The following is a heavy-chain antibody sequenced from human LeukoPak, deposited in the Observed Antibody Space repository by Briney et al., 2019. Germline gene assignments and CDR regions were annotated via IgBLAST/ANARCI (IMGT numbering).Heavy chain of an antibody. CDR1: GFGFSRYW. CDR2: IYRDGSTT. CDR3: ARDSGGYFDRNHFGY. Sequence: GGSLRLSCAASGFGFSRYWMHWVRQAPGTGLKWVSRIYRDGSTTDYADSVKGRFTISRDNAKNSLYLQMNSLRAEDTAVYYCARDSGGYFDRNHFGYWGQGTLVTVSS. V-gene: IGHV3-74*01. J-gene: IGHJ4*02. D-gene: IGHD3-9*01.